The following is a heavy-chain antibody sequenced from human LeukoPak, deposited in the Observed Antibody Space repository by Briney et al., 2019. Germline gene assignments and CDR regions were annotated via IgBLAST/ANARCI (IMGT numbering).Heavy chain of an antibody. V-gene: IGHV3-53*01. CDR3: ARDQHYGGIDY. J-gene: IGHJ4*02. CDR1: GFTVSSNY. D-gene: IGHD4-23*01. CDR2: IYSGGGT. Sequence: PGGSLRLSCAASGFTVSSNYMTWVRQAPGKGLERVSVIYSGGGTYYADSVKGRFTISRDNSKNTLYLQMNSLRAEDTAVYYCARDQHYGGIDYWGQGTLVTVSS.